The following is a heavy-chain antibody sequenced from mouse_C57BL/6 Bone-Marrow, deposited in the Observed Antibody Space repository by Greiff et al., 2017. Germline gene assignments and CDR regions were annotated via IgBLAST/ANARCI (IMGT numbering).Heavy chain of an antibody. CDR2: FYPGSGSI. CDR3: ARHGKRGNFDY. Sequence: QVQLQQSGAELVKPGASVKLSCKASGYTFTEYTIHWVKQRSGQGLEWIGWFYPGSGSITYTEQFKDKATLTANNSSSTVNMELSRLTSADSAVYVCARHGKRGNFDYWGQGTTLTVSS. J-gene: IGHJ2*01. V-gene: IGHV1-62-2*01. CDR1: GYTFTEYT.